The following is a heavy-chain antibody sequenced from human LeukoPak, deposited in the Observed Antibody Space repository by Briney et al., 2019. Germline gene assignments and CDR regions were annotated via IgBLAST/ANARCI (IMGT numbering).Heavy chain of an antibody. Sequence: GGSLRLSCAASGFTFSSYAMSWVRQAPGKGLEWVSAISGSGGSTYYADSVKGRFTISRDNSKNTLYLQMNSLRAEDTAVYYCVKSLTYYYGSGSYAPLYYYYGMDVWGQGTTVTVSS. D-gene: IGHD3-10*01. V-gene: IGHV3-23*01. CDR2: ISGSGGST. J-gene: IGHJ6*02. CDR1: GFTFSSYA. CDR3: VKSLTYYYGSGSYAPLYYYYGMDV.